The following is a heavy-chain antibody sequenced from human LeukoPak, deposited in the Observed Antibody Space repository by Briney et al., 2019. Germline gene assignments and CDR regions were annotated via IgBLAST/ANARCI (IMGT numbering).Heavy chain of an antibody. Sequence: PGGSLRLSCAASGFTLTSYAMHGVREAPGKGLEWVSVKWYDGSNEYYSDSVKGRFAISRDVSKNTLYLQMNSLRAEDTAVYFCARDPGLRLDYWGQGTLVTVSS. J-gene: IGHJ4*02. CDR1: GFTLTSYA. CDR2: KWYDGSNE. V-gene: IGHV3-33*01. CDR3: ARDPGLRLDY. D-gene: IGHD3-16*01.